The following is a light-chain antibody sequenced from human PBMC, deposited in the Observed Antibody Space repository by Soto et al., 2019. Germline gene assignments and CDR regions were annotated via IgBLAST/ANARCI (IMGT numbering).Light chain of an antibody. CDR1: SSNIGSDY. CDR2: RND. CDR3: AGWDARLSAWV. V-gene: IGLV1-47*01. J-gene: IGLJ3*02. Sequence: QLVLTQPPSASGTPGQRVTISCSGSSSNIGSDYVYWYQQLPGTAPKVLIYRNDQRPSGVPDRFSGSKSGTSASLAISGLRSEDEADYWCAGWDARLSAWVFGGGTKVTVL.